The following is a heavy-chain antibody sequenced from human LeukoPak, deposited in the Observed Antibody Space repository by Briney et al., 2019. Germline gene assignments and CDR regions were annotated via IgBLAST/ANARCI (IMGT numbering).Heavy chain of an antibody. Sequence: SETLSLTCAVYGGSFSGYYWSWIRQPPGKGLEWIGEINHSGSTNYNPSLKSRVTISIDTSKNQFSPKLSSVTAADTAVYYCARAKNYYYDSSGYYPHYYYYYMDVWGKGTTVTVSS. V-gene: IGHV4-34*01. CDR1: GGSFSGYY. J-gene: IGHJ6*03. D-gene: IGHD3-22*01. CDR3: ARAKNYYYDSSGYYPHYYYYYMDV. CDR2: INHSGST.